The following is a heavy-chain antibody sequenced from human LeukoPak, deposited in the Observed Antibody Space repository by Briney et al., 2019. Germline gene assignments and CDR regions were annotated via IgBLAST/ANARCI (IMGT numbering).Heavy chain of an antibody. V-gene: IGHV1-2*06. D-gene: IGHD3-10*01. CDR1: GYTFTGYY. CDR3: ARVYYYGSGKHFDY. Sequence: ASVKVSCKASGYTFTGYYMHWVRQAPGQGLEWMGRINPNSGGTNYAQKFQGRVTMTRDTSISIAYMELSRLRSDDTAVYYCARVYYYGSGKHFDYWGQGTLVTVSS. J-gene: IGHJ4*02. CDR2: INPNSGGT.